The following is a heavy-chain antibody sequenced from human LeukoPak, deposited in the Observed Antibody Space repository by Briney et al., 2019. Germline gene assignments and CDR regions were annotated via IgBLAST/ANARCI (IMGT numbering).Heavy chain of an antibody. CDR1: GYSLTDYY. V-gene: IGHV1-2*02. J-gene: IGHJ4*02. CDR3: AREPYYYDRSGYYQGGTYFDY. CDR2: LIPNTGGT. Sequence: GESLKISCKGSGYSLTDYYVHWVRQAPGQGLEWMGWLIPNTGGTNYALKFQGRVTMTRDTSISTAYMELTRLRSDDTAVYYCAREPYYYDRSGYYQGGTYFDYWGQGTLVTVSS. D-gene: IGHD3-22*01.